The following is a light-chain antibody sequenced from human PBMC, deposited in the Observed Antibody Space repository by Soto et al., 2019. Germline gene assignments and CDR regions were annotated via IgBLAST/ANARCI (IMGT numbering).Light chain of an antibody. V-gene: IGKV3-20*01. CDR3: QQYGSSPIT. CDR2: GAS. CDR1: QSVSNSY. Sequence: EIVLTQSPGILSLSPGERATLSCRASQSVSNSYLAWYQQKPGQAPRLLIYGASSRAIGIPDRFSGSGSATDFPLTISRLEPEDFAVYFCQQYGSSPITFGQGTRLEI. J-gene: IGKJ5*01.